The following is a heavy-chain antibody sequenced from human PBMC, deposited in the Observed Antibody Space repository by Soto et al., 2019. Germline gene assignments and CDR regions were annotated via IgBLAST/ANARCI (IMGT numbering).Heavy chain of an antibody. J-gene: IGHJ4*02. D-gene: IGHD4-17*01. Sequence: EVHLVQSGAEVKTPGESLKISCNASGYSFTNYWIAWVRHMPGKGLEWMGIIYPGDSDTRYSPSFQGQVTISADKAITTAYLHWGNVQAADTAMYYCGRRTRDVYGPEACYFDNWGQGTLVTVSS. CDR2: IYPGDSDT. CDR3: GRRTRDVYGPEACYFDN. CDR1: GYSFTNYW. V-gene: IGHV5-51*03.